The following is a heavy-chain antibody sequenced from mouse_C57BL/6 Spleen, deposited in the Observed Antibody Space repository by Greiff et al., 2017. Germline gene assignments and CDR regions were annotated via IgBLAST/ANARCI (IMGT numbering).Heavy chain of an antibody. Sequence: VQLQQPGAELVRPGSSVKLSCKASGYTFTSYWMDWVKQRPGQGLEWIGNIYPSDSETHYNQKFKNKATLTVDKSSSTAYMQLSSLTSEDSAVYYCARYGGKVAMDYWGQGTSVTVSS. D-gene: IGHD1-3*01. J-gene: IGHJ4*01. CDR1: GYTFTSYW. V-gene: IGHV1-61*01. CDR2: IYPSDSET. CDR3: ARYGGKVAMDY.